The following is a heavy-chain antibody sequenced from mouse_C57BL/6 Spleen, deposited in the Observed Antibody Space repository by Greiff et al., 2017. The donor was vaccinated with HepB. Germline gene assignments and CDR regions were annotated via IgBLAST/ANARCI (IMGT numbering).Heavy chain of an antibody. CDR2: ISGGGGNT. CDR3: ARGDYDFDY. J-gene: IGHJ2*01. V-gene: IGHV5-9*01. CDR1: GFTFSSYT. Sequence: EVKLMESGGGLVKPGGSLKLSCAASGFTFSSYTMSWVRQTPEKRLEWVATISGGGGNTYYPDSVKGRFTISRDNAKNTLYLQMSSLRSEDTALYYCARGDYDFDYWGQGTTLTVSS. D-gene: IGHD2-4*01.